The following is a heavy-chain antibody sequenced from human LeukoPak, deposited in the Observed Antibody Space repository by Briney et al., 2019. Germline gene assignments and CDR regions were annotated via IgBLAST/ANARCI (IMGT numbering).Heavy chain of an antibody. CDR3: AKDIVVVPAARQWFDP. V-gene: IGHV3-30*02. J-gene: IGHJ5*02. CDR1: GFTFSSYG. CDR2: IRYDGSNR. Sequence: GSLRLSCAASGFTFSSYGMHWVRQAPGKGLEWVAFIRYDGSNRYYADSVKGRFTIYRDNSKNTLYLRMNSLRAEDTAVYYCAKDIVVVPAARQWFDPWGQGTLVTVSS. D-gene: IGHD2-2*01.